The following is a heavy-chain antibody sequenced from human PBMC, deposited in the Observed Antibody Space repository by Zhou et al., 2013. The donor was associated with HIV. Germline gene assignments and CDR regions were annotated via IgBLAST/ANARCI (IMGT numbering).Heavy chain of an antibody. V-gene: IGHV1-69*04. J-gene: IGHJ3*02. CDR3: ASQHITIFTVLSGSAFDI. Sequence: VQLVQSGAEVKKPGSSVKVSCKISGYGFSNYAISWVRQAPGQGLEWLGRIVPAVGMTEYAQKFRGRVTFTADKSTITAYMDLRGLRSEDTAVYFCASQHITIFTVLSGSAFDIWGQGTMVTVSS. CDR1: GYGFSNYA. CDR2: IVPAVGMT. D-gene: IGHD3-3*01.